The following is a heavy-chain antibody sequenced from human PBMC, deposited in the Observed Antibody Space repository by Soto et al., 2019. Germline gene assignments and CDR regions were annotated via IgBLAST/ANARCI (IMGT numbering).Heavy chain of an antibody. V-gene: IGHV3-48*03. J-gene: IGHJ6*02. D-gene: IGHD3-9*01. CDR2: ISVSGRTI. CDR1: GFNFKTYE. CDR3: ARRAPIYYDALTGYEEAGMDV. Sequence: VELVESGGGLVRPGGSLTLACAASGFNFKTYEMNWVRQAPGKGLEWISYISVSGRTIYYADSVQGRVNISRDNAKNLVFLQMNSLRAEDTAVYHCARRAPIYYDALTGYEEAGMDVWGQGTTVTVSS.